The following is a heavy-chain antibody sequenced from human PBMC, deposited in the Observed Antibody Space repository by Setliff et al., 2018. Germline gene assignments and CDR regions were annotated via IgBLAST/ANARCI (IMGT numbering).Heavy chain of an antibody. V-gene: IGHV4-59*01. CDR2: LYYSGNT. CDR1: GGSISSYS. CDR3: ARGPPGYYYYMNV. J-gene: IGHJ6*03. Sequence: KPSETLSLTCNVSGGSISSYSWSWIRQAPGKGLEWIGYLYYSGNTNYNPSLKSRVTISGDTSQNYFSLKLTSVTEADTAVYYCARGPPGYYYYMNVWGQGTTVTVS.